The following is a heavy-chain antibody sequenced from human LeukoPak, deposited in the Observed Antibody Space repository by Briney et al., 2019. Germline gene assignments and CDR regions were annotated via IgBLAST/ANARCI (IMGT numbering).Heavy chain of an antibody. J-gene: IGHJ1*01. CDR2: IYYRGST. Sequence: PSETLSLTCTISGDSISSSSYYWGGIRQPPGKGLEWIGDIYYRGSTYYSPSLKSRVSISIDTSNNQFSLTLNSVTAADTALYFCARRRYYDSTGYLDWGQGTLVTVSS. D-gene: IGHD3-22*01. CDR3: ARRRYYDSTGYLD. V-gene: IGHV4-39*01. CDR1: GDSISSSSYY.